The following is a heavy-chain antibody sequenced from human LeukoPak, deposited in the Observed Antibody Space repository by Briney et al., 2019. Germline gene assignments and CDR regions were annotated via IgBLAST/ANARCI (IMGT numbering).Heavy chain of an antibody. CDR1: GFTLSNCP. D-gene: IGHD3-10*01. J-gene: IGHJ4*02. V-gene: IGHV3-23*01. Sequence: AGGSLRLICAASGFTLSNCPMNWVRLAPGKGLEWVSAISLSGTTNYADSVKGRFTISRDSSKNTLYLQLNSLRAEDTAIYYCAKRTPTYGPFDYWAREPWSPSPQ. CDR2: ISLSGTT. CDR3: AKRTPTYGPFDY.